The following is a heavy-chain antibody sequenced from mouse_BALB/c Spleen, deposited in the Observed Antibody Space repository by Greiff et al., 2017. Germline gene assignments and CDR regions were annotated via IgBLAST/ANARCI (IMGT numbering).Heavy chain of an antibody. D-gene: IGHD1-1*01. CDR1: GFTFSSYA. V-gene: IGHV5-6-5*01. CDR2: ISSGGST. J-gene: IGHJ2*01. Sequence: EVQRVESGGGLVKPGGSLKLSCAASGFTFSSYAMSWVRQTPEKRLEWVASISSGGSTYYPDSVKGRFTISRDNARNILYLQMSSLRSEDTAMYYCARGSSSLDYWGQGTTLTVSS. CDR3: ARGSSSLDY.